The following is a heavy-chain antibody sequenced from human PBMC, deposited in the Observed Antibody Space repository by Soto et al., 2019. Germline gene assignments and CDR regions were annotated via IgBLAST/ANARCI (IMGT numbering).Heavy chain of an antibody. CDR3: TRSLGGSRYFVSDR. V-gene: IGHV3-30*03. D-gene: IGHD2-15*01. Sequence: QVQLVESGGGVVQPGRSLRLSCAASGFTFSGYGMQWVRQAPGKGLEWVAVIAHDGSDEYYADSVKGRFTISRDNSKNTLYLQMNSLSAEDRAMYYCTRSLGGSRYFVSDRWGQGTLVTVSS. CDR2: IAHDGSDE. CDR1: GFTFSGYG. J-gene: IGHJ5*02.